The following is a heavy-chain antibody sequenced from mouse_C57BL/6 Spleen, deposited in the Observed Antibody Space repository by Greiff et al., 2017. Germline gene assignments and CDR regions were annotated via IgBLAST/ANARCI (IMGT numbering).Heavy chain of an antibody. Sequence: EVQLQQSGPELVKPGASVKISCKASGYSFTDYNMNWVKQSNGKSLEWIGVINPNYGTTSYKQKFKGKATLTVDQSSSTAYMQPDRLASEDSAVYYGAGGTAQFAYWGQGTLVTVSA. D-gene: IGHD3-2*02. V-gene: IGHV1-39*01. CDR1: GYSFTDYN. J-gene: IGHJ3*01. CDR2: INPNYGTT. CDR3: AGGTAQFAY.